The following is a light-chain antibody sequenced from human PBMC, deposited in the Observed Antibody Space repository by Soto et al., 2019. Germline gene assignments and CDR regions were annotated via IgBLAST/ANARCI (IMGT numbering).Light chain of an antibody. V-gene: IGKV1-5*01. CDR3: EQYISYPYT. J-gene: IGKJ2*01. CDR2: DAY. Sequence: DIQMTQFPSTLSASVGDRVTITCRASQTTNTWLAWYQQKPGTAPKLLIYDAYSLEGGVPSRFSASGSGNEFTLTISSLQPDDLATYYCEQYISYPYTFGQGTKMEIK. CDR1: QTTNTW.